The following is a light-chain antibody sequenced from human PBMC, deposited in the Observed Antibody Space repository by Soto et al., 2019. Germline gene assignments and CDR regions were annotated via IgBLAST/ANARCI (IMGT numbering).Light chain of an antibody. Sequence: QSVLTQPASVSGSPGQSITISCTGTSSDVGGYNYVSWYQQHPGQAPKLMIYDVSNRPSGVSNRFSGSESGNTASLTISGLGAEHEDDYYCSSYTSSSSPVVFGGGTKLTVL. CDR2: DVS. CDR3: SSYTSSSSPVV. J-gene: IGLJ2*01. CDR1: SSDVGGYNY. V-gene: IGLV2-14*01.